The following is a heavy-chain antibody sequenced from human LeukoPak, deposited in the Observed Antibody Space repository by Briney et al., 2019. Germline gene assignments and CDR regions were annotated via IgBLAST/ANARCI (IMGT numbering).Heavy chain of an antibody. CDR3: AREIFGSGSYPAF. CDR2: IWHDGSHK. V-gene: IGHV3-33*01. CDR1: GFAFNTYA. D-gene: IGHD3-10*01. Sequence: GGSLRLSCAASGFAFNTYAMHWVRQAPGQGLEWLALIWHDGSHKFYSNSVRGQFTISRDNSKNTVSLQMNNLRPEDTAVYYCAREIFGSGSYPAFWGQGTLVTVSS. J-gene: IGHJ4*02.